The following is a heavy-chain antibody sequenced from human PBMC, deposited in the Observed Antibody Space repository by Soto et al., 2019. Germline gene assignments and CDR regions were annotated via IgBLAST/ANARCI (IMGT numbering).Heavy chain of an antibody. Sequence: PGESLKISCKGSGYSFTSYWIGWVRQMPGKGLEWMGIIYPGDSDTRYSPSFQGQVTISADKSISTAYLQWSSLKAPDTAMYYCARGYRSESDSQYYFDYWGRGPLVTVSS. D-gene: IGHD6-19*01. CDR1: GYSFTSYW. J-gene: IGHJ4*02. CDR2: IYPGDSDT. V-gene: IGHV5-51*01. CDR3: ARGYRSESDSQYYFDY.